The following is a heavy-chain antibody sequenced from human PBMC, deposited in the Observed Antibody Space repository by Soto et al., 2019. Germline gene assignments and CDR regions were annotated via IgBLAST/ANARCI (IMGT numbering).Heavy chain of an antibody. CDR3: AIQGYYDISRYYYPVDI. Sequence: ASVKVSCKASGCTFTGYYMHWVRQAPGQGLEWMGIINPSGGSTSYAQKFQGRVTMTRDTSTSTVYMELSSLRSEDTAVYYCAIQGYYDISRYYYPVDIWGQGTMVTVSS. CDR2: INPSGGST. J-gene: IGHJ3*02. V-gene: IGHV1-46*01. D-gene: IGHD3-22*01. CDR1: GCTFTGYY.